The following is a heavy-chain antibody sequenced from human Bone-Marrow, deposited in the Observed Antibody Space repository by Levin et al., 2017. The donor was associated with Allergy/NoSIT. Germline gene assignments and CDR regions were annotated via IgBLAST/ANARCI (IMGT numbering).Heavy chain of an antibody. V-gene: IGHV4-34*01. D-gene: IGHD1-20*01. CDR3: ARPNNWNQWWFGP. CDR2: INHSGST. CDR1: GGSFSGYY. J-gene: IGHJ5*02. Sequence: SQTLSLTCAVYGGSFSGYYWSWIRQPPGKGLEWIGEINHSGSTNYNPSLKSRVTISVDTSKNQFSLKLNSVTAADTAVYYCARPNNWNQWWFGPWGQGTLVTVSS.